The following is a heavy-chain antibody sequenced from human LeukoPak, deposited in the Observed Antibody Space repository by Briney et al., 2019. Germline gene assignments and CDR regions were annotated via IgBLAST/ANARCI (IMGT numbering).Heavy chain of an antibody. CDR1: GGSISSSSYY. Sequence: PSETLSLTCTVSGGSISSSSYYWGWIRQPPGKGLEWIGSIYYSGSTYYNPSLKSRVTISVDTSKNQFSLKLSSVTAADTAVYYCARGVVPADRYYFDYWGQGTLVTVSS. CDR2: IYYSGST. J-gene: IGHJ4*02. D-gene: IGHD2-2*01. V-gene: IGHV4-39*07. CDR3: ARGVVPADRYYFDY.